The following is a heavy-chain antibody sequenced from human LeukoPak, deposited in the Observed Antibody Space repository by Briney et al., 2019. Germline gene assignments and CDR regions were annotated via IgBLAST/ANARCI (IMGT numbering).Heavy chain of an antibody. CDR2: ISSNGGST. V-gene: IGHV3-64*01. CDR3: ARAIGSGSYYLDY. CDR1: GFTFSSYA. Sequence: GGSLRLSCAASGFTFSSYAMHWVRQAPGKGLEYVSAISSNGGSTYYANSVKGRFTISRDNSKSTLYLQMGSLRAEDMAVYYCARAIGSGSYYLDYWGQGTLVTVSS. D-gene: IGHD1-26*01. J-gene: IGHJ4*02.